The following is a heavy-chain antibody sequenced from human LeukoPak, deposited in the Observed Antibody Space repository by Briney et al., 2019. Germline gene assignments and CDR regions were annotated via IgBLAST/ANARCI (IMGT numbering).Heavy chain of an antibody. J-gene: IGHJ4*02. V-gene: IGHV3-23*01. CDR3: AKGRLLWLGELPDY. CDR2: VSGSGGST. D-gene: IGHD3-10*01. Sequence: QPGGSLRPSCAASGFTFSSYAMSWVRQAPGKGLEWVSVVSGSGGSTYYADSVKGRFTISRDNSKNTLYLQTNSLRAEDTAVYYCAKGRLLWLGELPDYWGQGTLVTVSS. CDR1: GFTFSSYA.